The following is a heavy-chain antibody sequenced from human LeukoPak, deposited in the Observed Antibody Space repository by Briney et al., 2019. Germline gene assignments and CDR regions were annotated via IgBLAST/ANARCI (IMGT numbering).Heavy chain of an antibody. CDR3: AKAPVTSCRGAFCYPFDY. V-gene: IGHV3-23*01. Sequence: GRSLRLSCATSGFSFSSYAMSWVRQAPGKGLEWVSAMSSSDDGRYYAASVTGRCTISMDTSRSTLYLQMNSLRAEDAAVYYCAKAPVTSCRGAFCYPFDYWGQGALVTVSS. J-gene: IGHJ4*02. CDR2: MSSSDDGR. CDR1: GFSFSSYA. D-gene: IGHD2-15*01.